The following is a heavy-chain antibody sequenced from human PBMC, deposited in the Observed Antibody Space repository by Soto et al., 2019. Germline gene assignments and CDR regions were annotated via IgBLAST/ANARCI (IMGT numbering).Heavy chain of an antibody. D-gene: IGHD2-8*01. CDR2: VRGNSYGA. J-gene: IGHJ5*02. V-gene: IGHV3-23*01. CDR1: GFIFENYA. Sequence: SXGALRLSCAASGFIFENYAMIWVRQAPGKGLEWVATVRGNSYGAYYADSERGRFIISRDNSKNTMSLQLNSLRDDDTAIYYCAKGKSENGVDWLDPWGTGTLFTVS. CDR3: AKGKSENGVDWLDP.